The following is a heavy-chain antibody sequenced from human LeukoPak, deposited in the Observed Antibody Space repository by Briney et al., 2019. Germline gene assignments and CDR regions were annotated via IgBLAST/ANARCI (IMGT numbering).Heavy chain of an antibody. CDR3: ARGLWGYYDSSGYTPGPLFDY. V-gene: IGHV4-31*03. D-gene: IGHD3-22*01. J-gene: IGHJ4*02. CDR2: IHHSGST. CDR1: GGSISSGNYY. Sequence: SETLSLTCTVSGGSISSGNYYWSWIRQHPGKGLEWIGYIHHSGSTYYNPSLRSRVIISVDTSKNQFSLKLSSVTAADTAVYYCARGLWGYYDSSGYTPGPLFDYWGQGTLVTVSS.